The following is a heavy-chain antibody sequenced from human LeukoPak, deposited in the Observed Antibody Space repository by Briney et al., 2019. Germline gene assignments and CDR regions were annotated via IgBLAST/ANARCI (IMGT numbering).Heavy chain of an antibody. CDR2: IFTSGNT. CDR3: AREKTFDAYPYYFDY. J-gene: IGHJ4*02. Sequence: SETLSLTCTVSGGSITSYYWSWIRQPAGKGLEWIGRIFTSGNTNYNPSLKSRGTMSVDTPRNQFSLQLNSVTAADAAVYYCAREKTFDAYPYYFDYWGQGSLLTVSS. V-gene: IGHV4-4*07. D-gene: IGHD2/OR15-2a*01. CDR1: GGSITSYY.